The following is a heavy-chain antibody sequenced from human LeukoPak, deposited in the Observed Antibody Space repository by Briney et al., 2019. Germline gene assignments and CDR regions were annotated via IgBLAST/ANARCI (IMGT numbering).Heavy chain of an antibody. J-gene: IGHJ6*02. Sequence: ASVKVSCKASGYTFTSYGISWVRQAPGQGLEWMGWISAYNGNTNYAQKLQGRVTMTTDTSTSTAYMELRSLRSDDTAVYYCARDRIQLWLPYYYYYGMDVWGQGTTVTVSS. D-gene: IGHD5-18*01. CDR3: ARDRIQLWLPYYYYYGMDV. CDR2: ISAYNGNT. CDR1: GYTFTSYG. V-gene: IGHV1-18*01.